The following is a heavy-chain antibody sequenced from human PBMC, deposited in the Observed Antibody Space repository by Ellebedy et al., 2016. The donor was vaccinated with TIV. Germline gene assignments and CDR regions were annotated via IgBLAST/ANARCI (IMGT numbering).Heavy chain of an antibody. Sequence: AASVKVSCKASGGTFSNYAINWVRQAPGQGLEWVGGIIPVFGSAKYAQKFQGRVTITADESTSTAYMELRSLTSEDTAIYYCAINGGRHSSGWNVSGSSYFDYWGQGTLVTVSS. D-gene: IGHD6-19*01. V-gene: IGHV1-69*13. CDR1: GGTFSNYA. J-gene: IGHJ4*02. CDR2: IIPVFGSA. CDR3: AINGGRHSSGWNVSGSSYFDY.